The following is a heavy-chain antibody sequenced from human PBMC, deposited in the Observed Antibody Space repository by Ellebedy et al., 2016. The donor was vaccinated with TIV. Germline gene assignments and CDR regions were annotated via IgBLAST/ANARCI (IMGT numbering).Heavy chain of an antibody. CDR2: INHSGST. J-gene: IGHJ3*02. CDR1: GGSISSSSYY. D-gene: IGHD3-22*01. CDR3: ARERATDSSYAFDI. V-gene: IGHV4-39*07. Sequence: SETLSLTXTVSGGSISSSSYYWGWIRQPPGKGLEWIGEINHSGSTNYNPSLKSRVTISVDTSKNQFSLKLSSVTAADTAVYYCARERATDSSYAFDIWGQGTMVTVSS.